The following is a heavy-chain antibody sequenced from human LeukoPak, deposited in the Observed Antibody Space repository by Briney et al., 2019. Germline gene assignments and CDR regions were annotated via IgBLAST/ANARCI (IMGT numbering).Heavy chain of an antibody. Sequence: GGSLRLSCVGPGFTFNNYAMSWVRQAPGKGLGWVAAIGGSGRSTYDADSVRGRFAVSRDNSKNTLYLQMNNRRVEDTAVYYCAKDATARKRLVWGNFDHWGQGTQVTVS. CDR3: AKDATARKRLVWGNFDH. CDR1: GFTFNNYA. D-gene: IGHD6-13*01. V-gene: IGHV3-23*01. J-gene: IGHJ4*02. CDR2: IGGSGRST.